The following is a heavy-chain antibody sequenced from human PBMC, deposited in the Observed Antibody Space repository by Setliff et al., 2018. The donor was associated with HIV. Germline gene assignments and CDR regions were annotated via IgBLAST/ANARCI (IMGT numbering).Heavy chain of an antibody. CDR2: MNPNSGNT. V-gene: IGHV1-8*01. CDR3: ARLPSDPTIAYDY. CDR1: GDTFTKYP. Sequence: ASVKVSCKTAGDTFTKYPFSWVRQDPGQGLEWMGWMNPNSGNTGYAQKFQGKVTMTRNTSISTAYMELSSLRSEDTAVYYCARLPSDPTIAYDYWGQGTLVTVSS. D-gene: IGHD3-9*01. J-gene: IGHJ4*02.